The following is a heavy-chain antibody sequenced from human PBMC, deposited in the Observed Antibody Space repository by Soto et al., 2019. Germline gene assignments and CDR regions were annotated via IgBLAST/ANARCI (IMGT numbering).Heavy chain of an antibody. CDR1: GFSLSTSGVDGVG. CDR2: IYWDDAE. Sequence: QITLKESGPTLVKPTQTLTLTCTFSGFSLSTSGVDGVGVGWIRQPPGKALEWLALIYWDDAERYSPSLKSRLTITKDTSKNQVVLTLTNMDPVDTATYYCAHRRRGADYFDCWGQGTLVTVSS. V-gene: IGHV2-5*02. CDR3: AHRRRGADYFDC. J-gene: IGHJ4*02. D-gene: IGHD3-16*01.